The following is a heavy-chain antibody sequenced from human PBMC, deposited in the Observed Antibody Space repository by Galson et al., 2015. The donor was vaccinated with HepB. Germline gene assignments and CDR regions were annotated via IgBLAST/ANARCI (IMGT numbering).Heavy chain of an antibody. V-gene: IGHV5-51*01. CDR1: GYSFTSYW. J-gene: IGHJ3*02. CDR2: IYPGDSDT. CDR3: ARLAYYDSSGFNSYEAFDI. D-gene: IGHD3-22*01. Sequence: QSGAEVKKPGESLRISCKGSGYSFTSYWTGWVRQMPGKGLEWMGTIYPGDSDTRYSPPFQGQVTISADKSINTAYLQWSSLKAWDTAMYYCARLAYYDSSGFNSYEAFDIWGQGTMVTVSS.